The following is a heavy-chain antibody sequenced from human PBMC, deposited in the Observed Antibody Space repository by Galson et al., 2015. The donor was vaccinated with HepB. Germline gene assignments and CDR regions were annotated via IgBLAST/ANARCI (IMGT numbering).Heavy chain of an antibody. Sequence: ETLSLTCSVSGDSITTSTHSWGWIRQPPGKGLEWIGNIIYGGNTHYNPSLKSRVTIYLDTSKNQFILRLSSVTAADTAIYYCARHKIVGATTVDYWGQGTLVTVSS. CDR1: GDSITTSTHS. V-gene: IGHV4-39*01. CDR2: IIYGGNT. J-gene: IGHJ4*02. D-gene: IGHD1-26*01. CDR3: ARHKIVGATTVDY.